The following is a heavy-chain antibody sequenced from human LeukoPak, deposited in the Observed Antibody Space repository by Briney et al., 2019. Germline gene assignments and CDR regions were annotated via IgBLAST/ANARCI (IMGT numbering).Heavy chain of an antibody. CDR3: AREGSSSWSSPYFDY. CDR2: IYYSGST. V-gene: IGHV4-59*01. CDR1: GGSISSYY. J-gene: IGHJ4*02. D-gene: IGHD6-13*01. Sequence: PSETLSLTCTVSGGSISSYYWSWIRQPPGKGLVWIGYIYYSGSTNYNPSLKSRVTISVDTSKNQFSLKLSSVTAADTAVYYCAREGSSSWSSPYFDYWGQGTLVTVSS.